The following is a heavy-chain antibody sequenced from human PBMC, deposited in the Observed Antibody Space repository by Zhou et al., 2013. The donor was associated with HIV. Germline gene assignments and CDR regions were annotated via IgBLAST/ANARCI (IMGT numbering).Heavy chain of an antibody. Sequence: QVQLVQSGAEVKKPGASVKVSCKASGYTFSNYDINWVRQATGQRLEWMGWMNPKSGNTGFAQKFQGRVILTRNTSINTAYMELTSLTFDDTAVYYCARARQWGGASPWGPGNPGHRLL. CDR1: GYTFSNYD. V-gene: IGHV1-8*02. D-gene: IGHD2-21*01. CDR3: ARARQWGGASP. CDR2: MNPKSGNT. J-gene: IGHJ5*02.